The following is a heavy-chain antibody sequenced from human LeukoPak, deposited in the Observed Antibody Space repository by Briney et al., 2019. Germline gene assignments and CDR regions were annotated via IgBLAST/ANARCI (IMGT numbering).Heavy chain of an antibody. CDR3: ARAEDESSSFDY. D-gene: IGHD2-15*01. J-gene: IGHJ4*02. CDR2: IYYSGST. Sequence: SETLSLTCTVSGGSVSSGSYYWGWIRQPPGKGLEWIGYIYYSGSTNYNPSLKSRVTISVDTSKNQFSLKLSSVTAADTAVYYCARAEDESSSFDYWGQGTLVTVSS. V-gene: IGHV4-61*01. CDR1: GGSVSSGSYY.